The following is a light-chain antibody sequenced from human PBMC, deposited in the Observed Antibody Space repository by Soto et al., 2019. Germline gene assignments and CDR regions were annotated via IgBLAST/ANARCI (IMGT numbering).Light chain of an antibody. CDR1: QSVRSS. Sequence: LVLTQSPGTLSLSPGARATLSCRASQSVRSSLAWYQQKPGQAPRLFIYDSSTRATCIPARFSGSGSGTEFTLTISSLQSEDFAVYYCQQYNSWPETFGQGTKVDIK. V-gene: IGKV3-15*01. CDR3: QQYNSWPET. CDR2: DSS. J-gene: IGKJ1*01.